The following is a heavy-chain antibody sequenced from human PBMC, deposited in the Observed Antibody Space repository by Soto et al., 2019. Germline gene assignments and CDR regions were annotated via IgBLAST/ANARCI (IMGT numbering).Heavy chain of an antibody. J-gene: IGHJ3*02. D-gene: IGHD2-15*01. CDR1: GYTFSTHG. Sequence: GPEVKKPGASVKVSCKASGYTFSTHGLSWVRQAPGQGLEWMGWITPSNGNTNYAQKLQGRLSMTTDTSTNTGYMEVRSLRSDDTAVYYCARFRLCCGSTGGPSSGFDMWYQGTVVTVSS. CDR2: ITPSNGNT. CDR3: ARFRLCCGSTGGPSSGFDM. V-gene: IGHV1-18*01.